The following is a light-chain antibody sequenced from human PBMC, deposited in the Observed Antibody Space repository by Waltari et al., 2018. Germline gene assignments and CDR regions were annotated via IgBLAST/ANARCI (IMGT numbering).Light chain of an antibody. CDR3: QQSYSTPRT. CDR1: QSISSY. Sequence: DIQMTQSPSSLSASVVDRVTITCRASQSISSYLNWYQQKPGKAPKLLIYAASSLQSGVPSRFSGSGSGTDCTLTSSSLQPEDVATYYCQQSYSTPRTFGQGTKVEIK. J-gene: IGKJ1*01. CDR2: AAS. V-gene: IGKV1-39*01.